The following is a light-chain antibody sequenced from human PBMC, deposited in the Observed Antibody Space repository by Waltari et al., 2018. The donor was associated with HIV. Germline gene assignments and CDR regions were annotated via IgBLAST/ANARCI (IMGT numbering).Light chain of an antibody. CDR3: QYYNTYSRT. CDR1: QSISSW. Sequence: IQLTHSPSTLSPSVRDRVPITCRASQSISSWLAWYQMKPGKAPKLLIYKASSLESGVSSRFSGSGSGTEFTLTISSLQPDDFATYYCQYYNTYSRTFGQGTKVEL. J-gene: IGKJ2*02. CDR2: KAS. V-gene: IGKV1-5*03.